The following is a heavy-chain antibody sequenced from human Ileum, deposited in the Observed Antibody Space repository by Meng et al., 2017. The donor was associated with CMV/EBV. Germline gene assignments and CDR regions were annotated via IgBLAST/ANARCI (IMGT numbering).Heavy chain of an antibody. CDR3: SSLGDY. CDR2: VRSDGSNK. Sequence: VTLGDVGGGVVHAGGSLSLSWAGSGLTFSSYGMHWVSQAPGKGLEWVAFVRSDGSNKYYADSVKGRFTISRDNSENTLFLQMNSLRADDTAVYYCSSLGDYWGQGTLVTVSS. D-gene: IGHD3-16*01. V-gene: IGHV3-30*02. J-gene: IGHJ4*02. CDR1: GLTFSSYG.